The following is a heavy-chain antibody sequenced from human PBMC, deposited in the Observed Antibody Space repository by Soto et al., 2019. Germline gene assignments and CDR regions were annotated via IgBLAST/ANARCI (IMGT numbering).Heavy chain of an antibody. V-gene: IGHV1-69*01. D-gene: IGHD3-16*01. CDR1: GGTFKMYA. J-gene: IGHJ4*02. CDR3: TRSIVSGGVMGGFDY. CDR2: IIPIFDAP. Sequence: QVRLVQSGVEVKKPGSAVKVSCKASGGTFKMYAMNWVRQAPGQGLEWMGGIIPIFDAPRYSQHFQGRVTITVDESTSTAYMELSSLRSDDTALYYWTRSIVSGGVMGGFDYWGQGNLVTVSS.